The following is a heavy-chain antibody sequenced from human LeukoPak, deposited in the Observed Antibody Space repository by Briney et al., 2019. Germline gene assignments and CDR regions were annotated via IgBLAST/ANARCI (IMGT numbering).Heavy chain of an antibody. J-gene: IGHJ4*02. CDR1: GGTFSSYA. V-gene: IGHV1-69*06. D-gene: IGHD6-19*01. Sequence: ASVKVSCKASGGTFSSYAISWVRQAPGQGLEWMGGIIPIFGTANYAQKFQGRVTITADKSTSTAYMELSSLRSEDTAVYYCASNIEYSSGWYFGGGHPYYFDYWGQGTLVTVSS. CDR3: ASNIEYSSGWYFGGGHPYYFDY. CDR2: IIPIFGTA.